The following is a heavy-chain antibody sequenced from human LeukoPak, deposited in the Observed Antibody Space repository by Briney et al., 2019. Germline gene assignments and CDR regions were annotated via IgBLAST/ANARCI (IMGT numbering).Heavy chain of an antibody. V-gene: IGHV3-9*01. CDR2: ISWNSGSI. Sequence: GGSLRLSCAASGFTFDDYAMHWVRQAPGKGLEWVSGISWNSGSIAYADSVKGRFTISRDNAKNSLYLQMNSLRAEDTAVYYCARGGYDSSGYYLFDYWGQGTLVTVSS. D-gene: IGHD3-22*01. CDR3: ARGGYDSSGYYLFDY. J-gene: IGHJ4*02. CDR1: GFTFDDYA.